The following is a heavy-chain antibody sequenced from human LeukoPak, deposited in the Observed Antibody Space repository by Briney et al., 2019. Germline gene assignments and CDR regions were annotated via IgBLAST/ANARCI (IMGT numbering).Heavy chain of an antibody. CDR1: GGSFSGYY. V-gene: IGHV4-34*01. Sequence: SETLSLTCAVYGGSFSGYYWSWIRQPPGKGLELIGEINHSGSTNYNPSLKSRVTISVDTSKNQFSLKLSSVTAADTAVYYCARVLYDIVVVPRNWFDPWGQGTLVTVSS. D-gene: IGHD2-2*01. CDR2: INHSGST. CDR3: ARVLYDIVVVPRNWFDP. J-gene: IGHJ5*02.